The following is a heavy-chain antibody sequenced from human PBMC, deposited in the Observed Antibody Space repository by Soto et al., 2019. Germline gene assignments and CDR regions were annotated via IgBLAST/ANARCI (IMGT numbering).Heavy chain of an antibody. V-gene: IGHV3-30*18. J-gene: IGHJ6*02. D-gene: IGHD6-19*01. Sequence: LRRSSAADGFTFCIYGMHWVHQAPGKGLEWVAVISYDGSNKYYADSVKGRFTISRDNSKNTLYLQMNSLRAEDTAVYYCAKDRSDRYSSGWYYYYYGMDVWGQGTTVTVSS. CDR3: AKDRSDRYSSGWYYYYYGMDV. CDR1: GFTFCIYG. CDR2: ISYDGSNK.